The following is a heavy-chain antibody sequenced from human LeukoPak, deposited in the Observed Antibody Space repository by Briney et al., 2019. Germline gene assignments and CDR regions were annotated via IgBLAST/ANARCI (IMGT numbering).Heavy chain of an antibody. V-gene: IGHV3-23*01. CDR2: ISGSGGST. J-gene: IGHJ6*03. Sequence: PGGSLRLSCAASGFTFSDYYMGWIRQAPGKGLEWVSAISGSGGSTYYADSVKGRFTISRDNSKNTLYLQMNSLRAEDTAVYYCAKDRLSRTYYYYYMDVWGKGTTVTVSS. CDR1: GFTFSDYY. D-gene: IGHD2-8*01. CDR3: AKDRLSRTYYYYYMDV.